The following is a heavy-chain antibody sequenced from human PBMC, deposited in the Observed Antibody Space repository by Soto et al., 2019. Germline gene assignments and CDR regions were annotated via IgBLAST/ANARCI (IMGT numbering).Heavy chain of an antibody. CDR3: AKARQFRGVITRYYYYGMDV. CDR1: GFTFSSYA. CDR2: ISGSGGST. V-gene: IGHV3-23*01. J-gene: IGHJ6*02. D-gene: IGHD3-10*01. Sequence: EVQLLESGGGLVQPGGSLRLSCAASGFTFSSYAMSWVRQAPGKGLEWVSAISGSGGSTYYADSVKGRFTISRDNSKNTRYLQMNSLRAEDTAVYYCAKARQFRGVITRYYYYGMDVWGQGTTVTVSS.